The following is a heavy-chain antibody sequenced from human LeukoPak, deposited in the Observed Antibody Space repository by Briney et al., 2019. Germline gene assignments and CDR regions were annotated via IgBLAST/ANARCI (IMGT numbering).Heavy chain of an antibody. CDR2: ISSSSYI. CDR3: ARGYGSGSLYYYYGMDV. Sequence: GGSLRLSCAASGFTFSSYSMNWVRQAPGKGLEWVSSISSSSYIYYADSVKGRFTISRDNAKNSLYLQMNSLRAEDTAVYYCARGYGSGSLYYYYGMDVWGQGTTVTVSS. CDR1: GFTFSSYS. J-gene: IGHJ6*02. V-gene: IGHV3-21*01. D-gene: IGHD3-10*01.